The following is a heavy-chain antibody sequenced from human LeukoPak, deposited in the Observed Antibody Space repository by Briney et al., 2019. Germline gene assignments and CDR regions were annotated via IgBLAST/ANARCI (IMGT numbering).Heavy chain of an antibody. V-gene: IGHV1-46*01. CDR3: ARAALSSWYAHSAFDI. J-gene: IGHJ3*02. CDR2: INPSGGST. Sequence: GASVKVSCKASGYTFTSYYMHWVRQAPGQGLEWMGIINPSGGSTSYAQKFQGRVTMTRDTSTSTVYMELSSLRSEDTAVYYCARAALSSWYAHSAFDIWGQGTMVTVSS. CDR1: GYTFTSYY. D-gene: IGHD6-13*01.